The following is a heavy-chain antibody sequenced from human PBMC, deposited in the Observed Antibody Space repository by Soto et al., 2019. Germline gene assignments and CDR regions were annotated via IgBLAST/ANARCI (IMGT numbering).Heavy chain of an antibody. D-gene: IGHD2-2*01. J-gene: IGHJ5*02. Sequence: WGSLRLSCAASGFTFSSYSMNWVRQAPGKGLEWVSSISSSSSYIYYADSVKGRFTISRDNAKNSLYLQMNSLRAEDTAVYYCESSSETVVVREVIANWSEHWGKGNMVNVSS. CDR2: ISSSSSYI. CDR3: ESSSETVVVREVIANWSEH. V-gene: IGHV3-21*01. CDR1: GFTFSSYS.